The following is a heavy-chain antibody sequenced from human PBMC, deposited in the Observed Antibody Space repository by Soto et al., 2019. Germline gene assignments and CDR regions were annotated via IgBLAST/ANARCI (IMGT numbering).Heavy chain of an antibody. V-gene: IGHV1-69*13. CDR3: AIDRKADTAVPAASAAFDI. CDR1: GGTFSSYA. J-gene: IGHJ3*02. Sequence: SLKVSCKASGGTFSSYAISWVRQAPGQGLEWMGGIIPIFGTANYAQKFQGRVTITADESTSTAYMELSSLRSEDTAVYYCAIDRKADTAVPAASAAFDIWGQGTMVTVS. CDR2: IIPIFGTA. D-gene: IGHD2-2*01.